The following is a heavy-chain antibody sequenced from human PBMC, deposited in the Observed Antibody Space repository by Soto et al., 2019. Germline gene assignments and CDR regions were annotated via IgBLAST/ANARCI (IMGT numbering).Heavy chain of an antibody. CDR3: AKTHPVVPAAMTQFDY. CDR2: ISGSGVGT. V-gene: IGHV3-23*01. CDR1: GFTFSSYA. J-gene: IGHJ4*02. D-gene: IGHD2-2*01. Sequence: GGSLRLSCAASGFTFSSYAMSWVRQAPGKGLEWVSGISGSGVGTYSADSVKGRFTISRDNSKNTLYLQMNSLRAQDTAVYYCAKTHPVVPAAMTQFDYWGQGTPVTVSS.